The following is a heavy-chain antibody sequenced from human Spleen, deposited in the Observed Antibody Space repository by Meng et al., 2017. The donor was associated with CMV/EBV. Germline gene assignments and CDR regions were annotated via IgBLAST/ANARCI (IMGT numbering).Heavy chain of an antibody. D-gene: IGHD3-3*01. CDR2: IYHSGST. V-gene: IGHV4-38-2*02. CDR3: ASVRFLEWEWYDY. J-gene: IGHJ4*02. Sequence: SETLSLTCTVSGYSISSGYYWGWIRQPPGKGLEWIGSIYHSGSTYYNPSLKSRVTISVDTSKNQFSLKLSSVTAADTAVYYCASVRFLEWEWYDYWGQGTLVTVSS. CDR1: GYSISSGYY.